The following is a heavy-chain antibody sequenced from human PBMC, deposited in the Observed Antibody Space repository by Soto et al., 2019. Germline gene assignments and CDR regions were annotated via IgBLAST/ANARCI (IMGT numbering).Heavy chain of an antibody. D-gene: IGHD3-22*01. Sequence: QVQLVQSGAEEKKPGASVKVSCKASGYTFTSYAMHWVRQAPGQRLEWMGWINAGNGNTKYSQKFQGRVTITRDTSASTASMELSSLRSEDTAVYYCARASSPYYYDSSGSWYFDLWGRGTLVTVSS. CDR2: INAGNGNT. CDR1: GYTFTSYA. J-gene: IGHJ2*01. V-gene: IGHV1-3*05. CDR3: ARASSPYYYDSSGSWYFDL.